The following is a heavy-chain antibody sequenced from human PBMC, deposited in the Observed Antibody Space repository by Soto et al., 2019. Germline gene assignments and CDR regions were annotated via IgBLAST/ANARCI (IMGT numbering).Heavy chain of an antibody. CDR3: ARQPDLGAAGSYFDY. CDR1: GGSISSGDYY. V-gene: IGHV4-30-4*01. CDR2: IYYSGST. Sequence: QVQLQESGPGLVKPSQTLSLTCTVSGGSISSGDYYWSWIRQPPGKGLEWIGYIYYSGSTYYNPSLKSRVTISVDTSKNQFSLKLSSVTAADTAVYYCARQPDLGAAGSYFDYWGQGTLVTVSS. J-gene: IGHJ4*02. D-gene: IGHD6-13*01.